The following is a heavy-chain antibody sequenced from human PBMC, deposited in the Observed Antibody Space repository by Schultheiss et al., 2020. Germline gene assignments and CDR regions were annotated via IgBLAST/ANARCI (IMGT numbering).Heavy chain of an antibody. CDR1: GFTFSSYA. V-gene: IGHV3-30-3*01. CDR2: ISYDGSNK. J-gene: IGHJ5*02. D-gene: IGHD3-10*01. Sequence: GGSLRLSCAASGFTFSSYAMHWVRQAPGKGLEWVAVISYDGSNKYYADSVKGRFTISRDNSKNTLYLQMKSLRAEDTAVYYCANGSISHWSGWFDPWGQGTLVTGYS. CDR3: ANGSISHWSGWFDP.